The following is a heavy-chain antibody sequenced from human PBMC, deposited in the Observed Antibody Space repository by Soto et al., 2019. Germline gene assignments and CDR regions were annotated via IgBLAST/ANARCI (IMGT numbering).Heavy chain of an antibody. V-gene: IGHV1-8*01. J-gene: IGHJ6*03. CDR3: ARGPYCSRTSCYAGPYYYYYYYMDV. CDR1: GYTFTSYD. D-gene: IGHD2-2*01. CDR2: MNPNSGNT. Sequence: QVQLVQSGAEVKKPGASVKVSCKASGYTFTSYDINWVRQATGQGLEWMGWMNPNSGNTGYAQKFQGRVTMTRNTSISTAYMELSSLRSEDTAVYYCARGPYCSRTSCYAGPYYYYYYYMDVWGKGTTVTVSS.